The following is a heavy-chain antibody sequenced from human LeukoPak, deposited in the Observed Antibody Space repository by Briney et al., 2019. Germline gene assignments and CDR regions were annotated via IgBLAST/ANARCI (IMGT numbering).Heavy chain of an antibody. J-gene: IGHJ4*02. Sequence: GGSLRLSCEASGFTFSTFAMIWVRQPPGKGLEWVSSIFPSGGEIHYADSVRGRFTISRDNSKSTLSLQMNSLRAEGTAIYYCATYRQVLLPFESWGQGTLVTVSS. V-gene: IGHV3-23*01. D-gene: IGHD2-8*02. CDR3: ATYRQVLLPFES. CDR1: GFTFSTFA. CDR2: IFPSGGEI.